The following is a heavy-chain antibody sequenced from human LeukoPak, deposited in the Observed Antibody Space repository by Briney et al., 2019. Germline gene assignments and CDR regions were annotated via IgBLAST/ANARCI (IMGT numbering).Heavy chain of an antibody. CDR2: ISRSGGST. CDR3: ATRPGYGSGSYYNPGY. CDR1: GFTFSSYA. Sequence: PGGSLRLSCAASGFTFSSYAMSWVRQAPGKGLEWVSAISRSGGSTYYADSVKGRFTISRDNSKNTLYLQMNSLRAEDTAVYYCATRPGYGSGSYYNPGYWGQGTLVTVSS. J-gene: IGHJ4*02. V-gene: IGHV3-23*01. D-gene: IGHD3-10*01.